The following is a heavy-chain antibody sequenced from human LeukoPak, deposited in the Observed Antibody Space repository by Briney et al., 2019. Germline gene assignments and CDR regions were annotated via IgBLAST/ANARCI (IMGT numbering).Heavy chain of an antibody. D-gene: IGHD3-10*01. V-gene: IGHV1-18*01. CDR1: GYTFTSYG. CDR2: ISAYNGNT. J-gene: IGHJ4*02. Sequence: GASVKVSCKASGYTFTSYGISWVRQAPGQGLEWMGWISAYNGNTNYAQKLQGRVTMTTDTSMSTAYMELNSLRSEYTAVYYCARATYYASGKKDLDYWGQGTLVTVPS. CDR3: ARATYYASGKKDLDY.